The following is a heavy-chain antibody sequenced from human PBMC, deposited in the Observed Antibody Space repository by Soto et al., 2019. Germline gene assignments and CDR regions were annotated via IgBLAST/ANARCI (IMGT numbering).Heavy chain of an antibody. Sequence: ITLKESGPTLVKPTQTLTLTCTFSGFSLNTNGAGVVWIRQPPGKALGGLGLIYWDDDKRYSPSLKSRLTIFKDASKNQVILTMTNMDPVDTATYYCAHRDPQFRDNWNGGWFDPWGQGTLVTVSS. CDR2: IYWDDDK. CDR3: AHRDPQFRDNWNGGWFDP. D-gene: IGHD1-20*01. CDR1: GFSLNTNGAG. V-gene: IGHV2-5*02. J-gene: IGHJ5*02.